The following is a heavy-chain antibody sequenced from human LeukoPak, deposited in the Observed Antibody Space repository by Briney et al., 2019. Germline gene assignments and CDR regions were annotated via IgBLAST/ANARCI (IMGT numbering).Heavy chain of an antibody. Sequence: SETLSLTCTVSGGSISSYYWSWIRQPPGKGLEWIGYIYYSGSTNYNPSLRSRVTMSVDTSKNQLSLRVRSVTAADTGVYYCARDSGTTGEVKFDPWGQGTLVTVSS. D-gene: IGHD3-10*01. CDR3: ARDSGTTGEVKFDP. CDR1: GGSISSYY. CDR2: IYYSGST. V-gene: IGHV4-59*12. J-gene: IGHJ5*02.